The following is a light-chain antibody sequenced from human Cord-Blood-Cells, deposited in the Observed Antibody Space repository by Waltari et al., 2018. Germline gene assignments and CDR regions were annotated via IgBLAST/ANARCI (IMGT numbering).Light chain of an antibody. CDR3: CSYAGSSTWV. J-gene: IGLJ3*02. Sequence: QSSLTHPASVSGSPGPSITISRTGTSRDAGRYNLVSWYQQHQGKAPKLMIYEGSKRPSGVSNRFSGSKSGNTASLTIAGLQAEDEADYYCCSYAGSSTWVFGGGTKLTVL. CDR2: EGS. V-gene: IGLV2-23*01. CDR1: SRDAGRYNL.